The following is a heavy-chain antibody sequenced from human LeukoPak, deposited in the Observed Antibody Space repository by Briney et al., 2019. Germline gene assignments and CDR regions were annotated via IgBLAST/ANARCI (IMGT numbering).Heavy chain of an antibody. Sequence: GGSLRLSCAASGFTFSSYAMNWVRQAPGKGLEWVSYISSSSSTIYYADSVKGRFTISRDNAKNSLYLQMSSLRAEDTAVYYCARDYGGIDYWGQGTLVTVSS. CDR1: GFTFSSYA. J-gene: IGHJ4*02. CDR3: ARDYGGIDY. V-gene: IGHV3-48*01. D-gene: IGHD3-16*01. CDR2: ISSSSSTI.